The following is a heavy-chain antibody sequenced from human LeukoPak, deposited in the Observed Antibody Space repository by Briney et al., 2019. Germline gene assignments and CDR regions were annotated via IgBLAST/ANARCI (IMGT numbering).Heavy chain of an antibody. V-gene: IGHV4-39*07. D-gene: IGHD3-3*01. CDR1: GGSISSGGYY. CDR2: INHSGST. J-gene: IGHJ3*02. CDR3: ARARGITIFGVVIRQAFDI. Sequence: PSETLSLTCTVSGGSISSGGYYWSWIRQPPGKGLEWIGEINHSGSTNYNPPLKSRVTILVDTSENQFSLKLSSVTAADTAVYYCARARGITIFGVVIRQAFDIWGQGTMVTVSS.